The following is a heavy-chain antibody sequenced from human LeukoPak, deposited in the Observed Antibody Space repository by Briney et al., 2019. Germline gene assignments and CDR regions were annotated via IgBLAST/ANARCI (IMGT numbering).Heavy chain of an antibody. CDR2: INHSGST. J-gene: IGHJ4*02. Sequence: SETLSLTCAVYGGSFSGYYWSWIRQPPGKGLEWIGEINHSGSTNYNPSLKSRVTISVDTSKNQLSLKLSSVTAADTDVYYCASAIVVVPAALGYWGQGTLVTVSS. CDR1: GGSFSGYY. V-gene: IGHV4-34*01. CDR3: ASAIVVVPAALGY. D-gene: IGHD2-2*01.